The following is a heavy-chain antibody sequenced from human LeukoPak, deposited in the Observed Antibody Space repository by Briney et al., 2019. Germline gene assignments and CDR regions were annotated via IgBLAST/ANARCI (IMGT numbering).Heavy chain of an antibody. Sequence: SGGSLRLSCAASGFTFSSYAMSWVRQAPGKGLEWVSAISGSGGSTYYAHSVKGRFTISRDNSKNTLYLQMNSLRAEDTAVYYCAKSTDKWELGYWGQGTLVTVSS. CDR1: GFTFSSYA. D-gene: IGHD1-26*01. CDR2: ISGSGGST. CDR3: AKSTDKWELGY. J-gene: IGHJ4*02. V-gene: IGHV3-23*01.